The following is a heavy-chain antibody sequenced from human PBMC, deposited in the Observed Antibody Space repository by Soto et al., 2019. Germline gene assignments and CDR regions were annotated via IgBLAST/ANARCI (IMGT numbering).Heavy chain of an antibody. CDR1: GGTFSSYA. CDR3: ASLCGGDCYPVFDH. CDR2: IIPIFVTA. Sequence: QVQLVQSGAEVKKTGSSVKVYCKASGGTFSSYAISWVRQAPGQGLEWMGGIIPIFVTANYAQKFQGRVTITADDSPSTDYMELSSLRAEDTAVYYCASLCGGDCYPVFDHWGQGTLVTVSS. J-gene: IGHJ4*02. D-gene: IGHD2-21*02. V-gene: IGHV1-69*01.